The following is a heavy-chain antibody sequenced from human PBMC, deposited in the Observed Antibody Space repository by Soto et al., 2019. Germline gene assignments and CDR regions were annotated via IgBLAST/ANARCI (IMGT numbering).Heavy chain of an antibody. CDR2: ISISSSTI. V-gene: IGHV3-48*01. CDR3: ARGAYDYDIRGLSY. Sequence: EVQLVESGGGLVQPGGSLRLSCAASGFTFSSYSMNWVRQAPGKGLEWVSYISISSSTIYYADSVKGRVTISRDNAKNSLYLQMNSLRAEDAAVFYCARGAYDYDIRGLSYWCQGTLVTVSS. J-gene: IGHJ4*02. D-gene: IGHD3-22*01. CDR1: GFTFSSYS.